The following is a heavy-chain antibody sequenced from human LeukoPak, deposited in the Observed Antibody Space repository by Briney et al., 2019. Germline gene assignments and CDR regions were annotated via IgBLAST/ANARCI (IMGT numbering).Heavy chain of an antibody. CDR2: ISSSSSTI. V-gene: IGHV3-48*01. Sequence: GGSLRLSCAASGFTFSRNSMNWVRQAPGKGLEWVSYISSSSSTIYYADSVKGRFTISRDNSKNTLYLQMNSLRAEDTAVYYCAKAQYYYDSSGWRYFDYWGQGTLVTVSS. D-gene: IGHD3-22*01. J-gene: IGHJ4*02. CDR1: GFTFSRNS. CDR3: AKAQYYYDSSGWRYFDY.